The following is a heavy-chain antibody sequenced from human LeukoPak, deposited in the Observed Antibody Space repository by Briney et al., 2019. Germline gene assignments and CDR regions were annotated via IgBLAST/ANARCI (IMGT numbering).Heavy chain of an antibody. CDR2: ISYDGSNK. V-gene: IGHV3-30-3*01. J-gene: IGHJ4*02. CDR1: GFTFSSYA. Sequence: QAGGSLRLSCAASGFTFSSYAMHWVRQAPGKGLEWVAAISYDGSNKYYADSVKGRFTISRDNSKNTLYLQMNSLRAEDTAVYYCARDVSSPSLIIDYWGRGTLVTVSS. CDR3: ARDVSSPSLIIDY. D-gene: IGHD3-16*01.